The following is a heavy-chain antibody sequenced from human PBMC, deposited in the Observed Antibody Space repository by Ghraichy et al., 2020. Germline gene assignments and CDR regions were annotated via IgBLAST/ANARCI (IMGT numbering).Heavy chain of an antibody. D-gene: IGHD2-2*01. Sequence: SETLSLTCTVSGGSVSSGSYYWSWIRQPPGKGLEWIGYIYYIGSTNYNPSRKSRVTISVDTSKNQFSLKLSSVTAADTAVYYCAREYCSSTTCYLAYWVQGTLVTVSS. CDR1: GGSVSSGSYY. V-gene: IGHV4-61*01. J-gene: IGHJ4*02. CDR2: IYYIGST. CDR3: AREYCSSTTCYLAY.